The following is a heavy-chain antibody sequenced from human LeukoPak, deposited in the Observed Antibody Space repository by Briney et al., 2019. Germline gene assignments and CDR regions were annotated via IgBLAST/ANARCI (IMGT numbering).Heavy chain of an antibody. V-gene: IGHV3-30*01. D-gene: IGHD7-27*01. CDR3: TKVDGDHFDY. CDR2: ISFDGSNK. CDR1: GFTFSDYD. Sequence: GGSLRLSCTASGFTFSDYDMHWVRQAPGKGLQWVAVISFDGSNKFYADSVKGRFSISRDNSKNTLYLQQNSLTADDTAIYCCTKVDGDHFDYWGQGTLVTVSS. J-gene: IGHJ4*02.